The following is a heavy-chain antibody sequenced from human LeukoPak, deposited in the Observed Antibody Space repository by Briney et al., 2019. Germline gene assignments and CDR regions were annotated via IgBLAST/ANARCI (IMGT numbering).Heavy chain of an antibody. D-gene: IGHD5-18*01. CDR3: ARDSPLAGSKQLWSSRYAFDI. CDR1: GYTFTGYY. Sequence: GASVKVSCKASGYTFTGYYMHWVRQAPGQGLEWMGWINPNSGGTNYAQKFQGRVTITRDTSISTAYMELSRLRSDDTAVYYCARDSPLAGSKQLWSSRYAFDIWGQGTMVTVSS. V-gene: IGHV1-2*02. J-gene: IGHJ3*02. CDR2: INPNSGGT.